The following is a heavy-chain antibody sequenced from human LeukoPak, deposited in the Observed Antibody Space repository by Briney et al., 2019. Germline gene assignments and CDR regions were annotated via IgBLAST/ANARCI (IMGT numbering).Heavy chain of an antibody. V-gene: IGHV3-23*01. D-gene: IGHD5-24*01. CDR3: ARELLGLQADY. CDR1: GFTFSSYG. Sequence: GGSLRLSCAASGFTFSSYGMHWVRQAPGKGLEWVSAISGSGTNTYYADSVKGRFTISRDSSKNTLYLQMNSLRAEDTAVYYCARELLGLQADYWGQGTLVTVSS. CDR2: ISGSGTNT. J-gene: IGHJ4*02.